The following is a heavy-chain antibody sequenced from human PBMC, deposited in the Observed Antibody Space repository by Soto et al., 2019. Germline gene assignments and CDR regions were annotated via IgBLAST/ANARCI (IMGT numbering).Heavy chain of an antibody. CDR2: IYHVGST. D-gene: IGHD3-22*01. CDR1: GYSISSGYY. J-gene: IGHJ5*02. Sequence: PSETLSLTFSVSGYSISSGYYWGWLRQPPGKGLEWIGSIYHVGSTYYNPSLISRATLSIGMTNNHVSLILNSVTAADTAVYYCARVGPWVPYYYDSSPYTFESWFDPWGQGTLVTVSS. V-gene: IGHV4-38-2*02. CDR3: ARVGPWVPYYYDSSPYTFESWFDP.